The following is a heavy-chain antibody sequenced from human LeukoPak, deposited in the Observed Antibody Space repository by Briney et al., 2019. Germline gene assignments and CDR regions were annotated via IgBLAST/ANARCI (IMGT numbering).Heavy chain of an antibody. Sequence: GGSLRLSCAASGFTFSSYGMHWVRQVPGKGLEWVALISYDGGTKYYADSVKGRFTISRDNSKNTLYLQMNSLRVEDTAVYYCAKRPAGTGYFQHWGQGTLVTVSS. D-gene: IGHD6-19*01. V-gene: IGHV3-30*18. J-gene: IGHJ1*01. CDR3: AKRPAGTGYFQH. CDR2: ISYDGGTK. CDR1: GFTFSSYG.